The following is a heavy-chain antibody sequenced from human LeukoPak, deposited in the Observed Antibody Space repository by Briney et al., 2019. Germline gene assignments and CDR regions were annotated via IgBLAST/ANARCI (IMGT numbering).Heavy chain of an antibody. CDR2: IWPSGST. CDR1: GGSISSGPYF. D-gene: IGHD1-1*01. Sequence: SETLSLTCSVSGGSISSGPYFWSWIRQSPGQGLEWIGYIWPSGSTNYNPSLSGRVAISLDKSRNHFTLMVTAVTAADTAVYYCATEGGTGWFDYWGQGTLVTVSS. CDR3: ATEGGTGWFDY. V-gene: IGHV4-30-2*06. J-gene: IGHJ5*01.